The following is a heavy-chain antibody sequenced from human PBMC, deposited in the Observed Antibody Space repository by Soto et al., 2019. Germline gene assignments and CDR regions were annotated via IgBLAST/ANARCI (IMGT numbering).Heavy chain of an antibody. CDR3: ARDEYAREYYYGSSSYYYFDY. D-gene: IGHD3-22*01. J-gene: IGHJ4*02. CDR2: IYYSGST. V-gene: IGHV4-59*01. CDR1: GGSIISYY. Sequence: SETLSLTFTVSGGSIISYYWSWIRQPPGKVLEWIGYIYYSGSTNYNPSLKSRVTISVDTSKNQLSLKLSSVTAADTAVYYCARDEYAREYYYGSSSYYYFDYCGQGTLVTVSS.